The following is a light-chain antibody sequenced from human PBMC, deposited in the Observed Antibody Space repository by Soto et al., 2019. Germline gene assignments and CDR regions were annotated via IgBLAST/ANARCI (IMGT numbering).Light chain of an antibody. CDR1: QDISNF. Sequence: LEMPQSPSSLSASVGDRVTRTCQASQDISNFLNWYQQKPGKAPKLLIYDASNLETGVPSRFSGSGSGTDFTFTISSLQPEDIATYYCQQYDNLPPFTFGQGTRLEIK. CDR2: DAS. J-gene: IGKJ5*01. V-gene: IGKV1-33*01. CDR3: QQYDNLPPFT.